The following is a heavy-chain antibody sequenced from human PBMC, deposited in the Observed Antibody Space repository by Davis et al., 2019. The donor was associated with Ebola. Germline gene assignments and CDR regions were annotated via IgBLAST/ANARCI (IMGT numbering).Heavy chain of an antibody. CDR1: GFTFSRYS. CDR2: ISSSSSTI. D-gene: IGHD4-11*01. V-gene: IGHV3-48*02. J-gene: IGHJ4*02. Sequence: GESLKISCAASGFTFSRYSMNWVRQAPGKGLEWVSYISSSSSTIYYADSVKGRFTISRDNAKNSLYLQMNSLRDEDTAVYYCAKALRGGDYSNQFDYWGQGTLVTVSS. CDR3: AKALRGGDYSNQFDY.